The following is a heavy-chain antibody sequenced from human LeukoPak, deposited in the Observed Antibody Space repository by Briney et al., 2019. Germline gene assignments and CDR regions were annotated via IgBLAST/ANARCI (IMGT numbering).Heavy chain of an antibody. CDR3: ARDGRAAAEMDYYYYMDV. V-gene: IGHV1-69*01. D-gene: IGHD6-13*01. CDR2: ITPIFGTA. J-gene: IGHJ6*03. CDR1: GGTLSSYP. Sequence: SVKVSCKASGGTLSSYPFAWVRQAPGQGLEWTGEITPIFGTANYAQKFQGRVTITADESTSTAYMELSSLRSEDTAVYYCARDGRAAAEMDYYYYMDVWGKGTTVTVSS.